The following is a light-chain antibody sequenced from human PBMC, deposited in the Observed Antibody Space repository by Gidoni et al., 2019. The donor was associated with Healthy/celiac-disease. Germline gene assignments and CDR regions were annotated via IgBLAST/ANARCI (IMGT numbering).Light chain of an antibody. CDR1: QSISSW. V-gene: IGKV1-5*03. J-gene: IGKJ2*01. CDR3: QQYNSYPYT. CDR2: KSS. Sequence: DIKMTQPPSTLSASVGDRVTITCRASQSISSWLAWYQQKPGNAPKLLIYKSSSLESGVPSRFSGSGSGTEFTLTISSLQPDDFATYYCQQYNSYPYTFXQXTKLEIK.